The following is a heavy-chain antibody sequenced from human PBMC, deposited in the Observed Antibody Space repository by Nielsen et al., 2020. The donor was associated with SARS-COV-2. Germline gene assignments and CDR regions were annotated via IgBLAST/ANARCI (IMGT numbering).Heavy chain of an antibody. D-gene: IGHD2-2*01. CDR3: ARLPAGTVSFDI. CDR2: SDHSWRI. CDR1: GFTFSTYA. Sequence: ESLKISCAVSGFTFSTYAMSWVRQPPGKRLEWIAYSDHSWRINYNPSLKSRATISADTSKDQISLKLSSVTAADTAVYYCARLPAGTVSFDIWGQGTMVTVS. J-gene: IGHJ3*02. V-gene: IGHV4-59*08.